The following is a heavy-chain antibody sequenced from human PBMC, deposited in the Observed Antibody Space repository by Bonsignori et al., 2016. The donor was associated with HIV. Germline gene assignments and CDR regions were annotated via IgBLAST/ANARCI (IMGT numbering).Heavy chain of an antibody. CDR1: GFTFGDYA. Sequence: GESLKISCTGSGFTFGDYAMNWVRQAPGQGLEWVGFIRSKTYGGTSEYAASVKGRFTISRDDSQSIVFLQMNSLKTEDTALYYCTRVGDTSGRGFDSWGQGTLVTVSS. CDR2: IRSKTYGGTS. J-gene: IGHJ4*02. V-gene: IGHV3-49*04. D-gene: IGHD3-3*01. CDR3: TRVGDTSGRGFDS.